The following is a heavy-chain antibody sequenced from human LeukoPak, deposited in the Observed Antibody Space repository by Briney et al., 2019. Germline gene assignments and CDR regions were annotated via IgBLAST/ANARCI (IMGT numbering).Heavy chain of an antibody. Sequence: SETLSLTCTVSGGSISSYHWSWVRQPPGKGLEWIGYIYSSGSSDYNPSLKSRVIMSVDTSKNQFSLKVTSVTAADTAMYYCARHGKDSSGYSGHWYFDLWGRGTLVTVSS. D-gene: IGHD3-22*01. CDR1: GGSISSYH. J-gene: IGHJ2*01. V-gene: IGHV4-59*08. CDR2: IYSSGSS. CDR3: ARHGKDSSGYSGHWYFDL.